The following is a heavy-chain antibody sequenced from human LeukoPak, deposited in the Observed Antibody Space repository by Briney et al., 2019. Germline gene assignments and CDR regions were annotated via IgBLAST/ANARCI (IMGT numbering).Heavy chain of an antibody. J-gene: IGHJ4*02. V-gene: IGHV3-30*18. CDR3: AKGRSGWAYYFDY. D-gene: IGHD6-19*01. Sequence: GGSLRLSCAASGFTFSSYGMHWVRQAPGKGLEWVAVISYDRSNKYYADSVKGRFTISRDNSKNTLYLQMNSLRAEDTAVYYCAKGRSGWAYYFDYWGQGTLVTVSS. CDR2: ISYDRSNK. CDR1: GFTFSSYG.